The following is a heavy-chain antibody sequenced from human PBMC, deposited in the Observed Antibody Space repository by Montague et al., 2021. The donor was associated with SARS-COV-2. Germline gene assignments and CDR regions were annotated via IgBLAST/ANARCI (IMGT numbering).Heavy chain of an antibody. Sequence: TLSLTCTVSGGSISSANYYWSWIRQPAGKGLELIGRFYTSGSTNYNPSLKSRVAISADTSKNQFSLKLSSVTAADTAVYYCASTYYYASGSLFDPWGQGTLVTVSS. CDR3: ASTYYYASGSLFDP. D-gene: IGHD3-10*01. CDR2: FYTSGST. CDR1: GGSISSANYY. J-gene: IGHJ5*02. V-gene: IGHV4-61*02.